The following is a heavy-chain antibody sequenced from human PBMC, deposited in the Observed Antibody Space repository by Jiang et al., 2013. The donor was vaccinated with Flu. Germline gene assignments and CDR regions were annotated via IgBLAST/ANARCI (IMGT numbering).Heavy chain of an antibody. J-gene: IGHJ3*02. CDR2: IYPGDSDT. CDR3: ARQAVGSSSWFNSPFHI. V-gene: IGHV5-51*01. D-gene: IGHD6-13*01. Sequence: GAEVKKPGESLKISCKGSGYSFTSYWIGWVRQMPGKGLECMGIIYPGDSDTRYSPSFQGQVTISADKSISTAYLQWSSLKASDTAMYYCARQAVGSSSWFNSPFHIWGQGTMVTVSS. CDR1: GYSFTSYW.